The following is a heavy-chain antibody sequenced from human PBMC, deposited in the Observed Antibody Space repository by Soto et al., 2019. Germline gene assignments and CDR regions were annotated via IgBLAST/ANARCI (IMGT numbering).Heavy chain of an antibody. CDR3: ARDHLAPYGTEYFQH. J-gene: IGHJ1*01. Sequence: GGSLRLSCAASGFTFSSYGMHWVRQAPGKGLEWVAVIWYDGSNKYYADSVKGRFTISRDNSKNTLYLQMNSLRAEDTAVYYCARDHLAPYGTEYFQHWGQGTLVTVSS. V-gene: IGHV3-33*01. CDR2: IWYDGSNK. CDR1: GFTFSSYG. D-gene: IGHD4-17*01.